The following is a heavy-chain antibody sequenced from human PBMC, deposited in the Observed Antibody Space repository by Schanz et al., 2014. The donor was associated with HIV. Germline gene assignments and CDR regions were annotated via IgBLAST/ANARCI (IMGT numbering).Heavy chain of an antibody. V-gene: IGHV3-33*08. Sequence: QVQLVESGGGVVQPGRSLRLSCAASGFTFSTCGMHWVRQAPGKGLECVAFIWYDGSNKYYADSVKGRFTISRDNSKNTLYLQMNSLRGEDTAVYYCARDLPNPYFDFSGPAGDYWGQGTLVTVSS. D-gene: IGHD3-22*01. CDR1: GFTFSTCG. CDR2: IWYDGSNK. J-gene: IGHJ4*02. CDR3: ARDLPNPYFDFSGPAGDY.